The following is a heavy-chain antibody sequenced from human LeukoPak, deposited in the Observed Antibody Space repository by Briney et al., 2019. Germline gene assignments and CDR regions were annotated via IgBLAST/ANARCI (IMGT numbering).Heavy chain of an antibody. CDR3: ARGRVSSSTWYSTYYYFFYMDF. CDR1: DDSITMYY. J-gene: IGHJ6*03. V-gene: IGHV4-59*01. D-gene: IGHD4-11*01. Sequence: PSETLSLTCTVSDDSITMYYWTWIWQPPGKGLEWIGYVDHTGSTKFNPSLNGRVSISRDTSNNFFSLRLRSVTAADTAVYFCARGRVSSSTWYSTYYYFFYMDFWGKGTTVTVSS. CDR2: VDHTGST.